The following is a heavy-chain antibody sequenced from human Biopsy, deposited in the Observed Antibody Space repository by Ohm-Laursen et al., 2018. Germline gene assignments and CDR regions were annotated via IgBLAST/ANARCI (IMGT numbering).Heavy chain of an antibody. J-gene: IGHJ4*02. CDR3: ARGEVTFGELIVSFDS. CDR2: IRPLNGDT. CDR1: GYNFISYS. D-gene: IGHD3-16*02. Sequence: ASVKVSCKTSGYNFISYSINWVRQAPGQGLEWMGWIRPLNGDTKYGQKFQDRVTMTTDTSTSTVYMELTSLRSDDTAVYYCARGEVTFGELIVSFDSWGQGTLVTVSS. V-gene: IGHV1-18*01.